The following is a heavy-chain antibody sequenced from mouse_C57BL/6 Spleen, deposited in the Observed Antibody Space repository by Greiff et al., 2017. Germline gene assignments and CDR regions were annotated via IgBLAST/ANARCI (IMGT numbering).Heavy chain of an antibody. Sequence: VQLKESGAELVKPGASVKLSCTASGFNIKDYYMHWVKQRTEQGLEWIGRIDPEDGETKYAPKFQGKATITADTSSNTAYLQLSSLTSEDTAVYYCARGYYGNYGDWYFDVWGTGTTVTVSS. CDR1: GFNIKDYY. D-gene: IGHD2-1*01. J-gene: IGHJ1*03. CDR2: IDPEDGET. V-gene: IGHV14-2*01. CDR3: ARGYYGNYGDWYFDV.